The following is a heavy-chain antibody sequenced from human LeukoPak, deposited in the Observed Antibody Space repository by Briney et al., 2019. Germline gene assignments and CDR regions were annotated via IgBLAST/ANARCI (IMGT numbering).Heavy chain of an antibody. J-gene: IGHJ6*02. CDR3: ARDLIGYCSGGSCYGGMDV. V-gene: IGHV3-48*03. CDR1: GFTFSSYE. CDR2: ISSSGSTI. Sequence: GGSLRLSCAASGFTFSSYEMNWVRQAPGKGLEWVSYISSSGSTIYYADSVKGRFTISRDNAKNSLYLQMNSLRAEDTAVYYCARDLIGYCSGGSCYGGMDVWGQGTTVTVSS. D-gene: IGHD2-15*01.